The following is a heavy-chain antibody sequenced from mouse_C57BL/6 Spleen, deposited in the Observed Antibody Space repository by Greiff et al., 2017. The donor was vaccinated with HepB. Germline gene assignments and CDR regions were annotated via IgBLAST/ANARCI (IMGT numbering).Heavy chain of an antibody. CDR3: TTYYDYYGYYFDY. CDR2: IDPENGDT. CDR1: GFNIKDDY. Sequence: EVKLMESGAELVRPGASVKLSCTASGFNIKDDYMHWVKQRPEQGLEWIGLIDPENGDTKYASKFQGKATITADTSSNTAYLQLSSLTSEDTAVYYCTTYYDYYGYYFDYWGQGTTLTVSS. D-gene: IGHD2-4*01. J-gene: IGHJ2*01. V-gene: IGHV14-4*01.